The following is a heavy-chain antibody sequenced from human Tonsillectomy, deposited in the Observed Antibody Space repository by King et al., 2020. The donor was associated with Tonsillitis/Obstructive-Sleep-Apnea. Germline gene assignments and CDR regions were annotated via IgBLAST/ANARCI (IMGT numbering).Heavy chain of an antibody. J-gene: IGHJ4*02. V-gene: IGHV4-34*01. CDR3: ARGWSRDGFDY. CDR2: INHSGST. D-gene: IGHD5-24*01. Sequence: HVQLQQWGAGLLKPSETLSLTCAVYGGSFSGYYWSWIRQPPGKGLEWIGEINHSGSTNYNPSLKSRVTISVDTSKNQFSLKLSSMTAADTAVYYCARGWSRDGFDYWGQGTLVTVSS. CDR1: GGSFSGYY.